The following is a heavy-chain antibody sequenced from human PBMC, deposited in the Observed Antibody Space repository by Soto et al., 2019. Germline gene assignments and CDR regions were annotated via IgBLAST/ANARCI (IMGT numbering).Heavy chain of an antibody. CDR2: NSAYNGNT. Sequence: GASVKVSCKASGYTFTSYGISWGRQAPGQGLEWMGWNSAYNGNTNYAQKLQGRVTITTDTSTSTAYMELRSLRSDDTAVYYCARRSGNYYYYGMDVWGQGTTVTVSS. V-gene: IGHV1-18*01. CDR3: ARRSGNYYYYGMDV. J-gene: IGHJ6*02. D-gene: IGHD1-26*01. CDR1: GYTFTSYG.